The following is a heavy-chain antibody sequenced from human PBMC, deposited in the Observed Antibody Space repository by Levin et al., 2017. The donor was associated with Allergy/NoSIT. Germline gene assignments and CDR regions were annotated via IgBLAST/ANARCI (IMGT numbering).Heavy chain of an antibody. CDR2: IYHRGAT. CDR3: GRDLVRGVIAY. Sequence: SQTLSLTCIVSGGAISSDNSYWSWVRQPPGKGLEWIGYIYHRGATYYNPSLKSRLSISLDTSKNQFSLNLSSVTAADTAVYYCGRDLVRGVIAYWGQGTLVTVSP. J-gene: IGHJ4*02. CDR1: GGAISSDNSY. V-gene: IGHV4-30-4*01. D-gene: IGHD3-10*01.